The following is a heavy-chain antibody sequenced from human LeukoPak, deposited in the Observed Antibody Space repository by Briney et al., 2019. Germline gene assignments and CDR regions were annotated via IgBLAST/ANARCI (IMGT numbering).Heavy chain of an antibody. J-gene: IGHJ4*02. CDR3: ARLPLGAQTPG. CDR1: GFTFNTYG. Sequence: GGPLRLSCAASGFTFNTYGMHWVRQAPGKGLEWVAFIRYDGSYKYYADSVKGRFTISRDNSKNTLYLQMNSLRADDTAVYYCARLPLGAQTPGWGQGTLVTVSS. D-gene: IGHD3-16*01. V-gene: IGHV3-30*02. CDR2: IRYDGSYK.